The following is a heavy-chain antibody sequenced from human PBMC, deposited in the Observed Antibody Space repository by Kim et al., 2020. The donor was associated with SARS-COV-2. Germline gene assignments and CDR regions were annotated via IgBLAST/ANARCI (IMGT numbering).Heavy chain of an antibody. V-gene: IGHV3-11*01. CDR2: ISSSGSTI. D-gene: IGHD3-22*01. CDR1: GFTFSDYY. CDR3: ARVRRNYYDSSGPPDRFDP. Sequence: GGSLRLSCAASGFTFSDYYMSWIRQAPGKGLEWVSYISSSGSTIYYADSVKGRFTISRDNAKNSLYLQMNSLRAEDTAVYYCARVRRNYYDSSGPPDRFDPWGQGTLVTVSS. J-gene: IGHJ5*02.